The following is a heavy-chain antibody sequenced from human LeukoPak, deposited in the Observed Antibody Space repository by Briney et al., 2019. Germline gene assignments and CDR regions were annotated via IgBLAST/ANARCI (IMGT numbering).Heavy chain of an antibody. V-gene: IGHV3-23*01. Sequence: GGSLRLSCAAPGFTFNNYAMTWVRQAPGKGLEWVSTISGSGDSTHYADYVKGRFTISRDNSKNMLYLQMNSLRVEDTAIYYCVKGCSYTSCYTSDYWGQGTLVTVSS. CDR1: GFTFNNYA. J-gene: IGHJ4*02. CDR2: ISGSGDST. D-gene: IGHD2-2*02. CDR3: VKGCSYTSCYTSDY.